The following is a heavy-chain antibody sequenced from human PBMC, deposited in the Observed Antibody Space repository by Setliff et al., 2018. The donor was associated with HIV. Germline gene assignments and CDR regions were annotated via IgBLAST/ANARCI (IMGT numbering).Heavy chain of an antibody. J-gene: IGHJ6*03. CDR1: GGTFGSYA. CDR2: IIPIFDYT. CDR3: ARGPLVVPTHYYMDL. D-gene: IGHD3-22*01. Sequence: GASVKVSCKASGGTFGSYAISWVRQAPGQGLEWLGGIIPIFDYTNYEQSLQGRVRMTTDTSTRTAYMDLRSLRSNDTAVYYCARGPLVVPTHYYMDLWGKGTTVTVSS. V-gene: IGHV1-18*01.